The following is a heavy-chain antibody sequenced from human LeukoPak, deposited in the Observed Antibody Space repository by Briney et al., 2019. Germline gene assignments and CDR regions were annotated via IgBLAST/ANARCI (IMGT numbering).Heavy chain of an antibody. V-gene: IGHV1-2*02. J-gene: IGHJ3*02. CDR2: ITPNSGGT. CDR3: AKDRARVGTMVDAFDM. D-gene: IGHD1-1*01. Sequence: ASVKVSCKASGYTFTGHYMHWVRQAPGQGLEWMGWITPNSGGTNYAQKFQGRVTMTRDTSISTAYMELGRLRSDDTAVYYCAKDRARVGTMVDAFDMWGQGTMVTVSS. CDR1: GYTFTGHY.